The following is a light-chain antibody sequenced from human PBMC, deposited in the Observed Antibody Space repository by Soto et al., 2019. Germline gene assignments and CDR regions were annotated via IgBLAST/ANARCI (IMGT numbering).Light chain of an antibody. J-gene: IGKJ1*01. Sequence: DIQMTQSPSSLSASVGDRVSITCRASQDIANFLAWYQHKPGKVPTLLIYAASTLQSGVPSRFSGSASETDFTITISIQQPEDMVAYYRQKYISPLRTFGQGTKVEV. CDR3: QKYISPLRT. CDR2: AAS. V-gene: IGKV1-27*01. CDR1: QDIANF.